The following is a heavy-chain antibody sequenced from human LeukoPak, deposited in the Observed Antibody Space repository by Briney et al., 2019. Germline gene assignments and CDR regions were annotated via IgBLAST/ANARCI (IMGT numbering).Heavy chain of an antibody. CDR2: IYGADYTS. CDR3: ARRPAGTRTFDY. J-gene: IGHJ4*02. CDR1: GYSFTSYW. Sequence: GESLKISCKGSGYSFTSYWIGWVRQMPGKGLEWMGVIYGADYTSIYSPPFHGQITISADKSISTAYLQWTSLKASDTAMYYCARRPAGTRTFDYWGQGALVTVSS. D-gene: IGHD1-7*01. V-gene: IGHV5-51*01.